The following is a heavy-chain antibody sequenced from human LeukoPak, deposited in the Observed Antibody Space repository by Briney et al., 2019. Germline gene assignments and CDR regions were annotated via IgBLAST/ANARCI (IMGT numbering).Heavy chain of an antibody. CDR2: ISYDGSNK. D-gene: IGHD5-18*01. Sequence: GGSLRLSCAASGFTFSSCGMHWVRQAPGKGLEWVAVISYDGSNKYYAGSVKGRFTISRDNSKNTLYLQMNSLRAEDTAVYYCASLRGYSYGSDSDFDYWGQGTLVTVSS. CDR1: GFTFSSCG. CDR3: ASLRGYSYGSDSDFDY. V-gene: IGHV3-30*03. J-gene: IGHJ4*02.